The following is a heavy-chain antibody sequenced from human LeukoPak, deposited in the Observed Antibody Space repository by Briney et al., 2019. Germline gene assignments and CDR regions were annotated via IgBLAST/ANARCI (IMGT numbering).Heavy chain of an antibody. CDR2: ISYGGNT. Sequence: PSETLSLTCTVSXGSISSSPYYWGWIRRPPGKGLEWVGSISYGGNTYYNPSLKSRVTISVDKSKNQFSLILTSVTAADTATYCCAIVLRYSGVDPGAFDIWGQGTVVTVSS. CDR3: AIVLRYSGVDPGAFDI. CDR1: XGSISSSPYY. J-gene: IGHJ3*02. V-gene: IGHV4-39*01. D-gene: IGHD3-9*01.